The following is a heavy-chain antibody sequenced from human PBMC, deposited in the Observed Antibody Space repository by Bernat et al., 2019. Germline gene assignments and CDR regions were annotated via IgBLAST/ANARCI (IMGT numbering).Heavy chain of an antibody. Sequence: QVQLVESGGGVVQPGRSLRLSCAASGFTFSSYAMHWVRQAPGKGLEWVAVISYDGSNKYYADSVKGRFTISRDNSKNTLYLQMNSLRAEDTAVYYCARDSDYGSGSLDYWGQGTLVTVSS. V-gene: IGHV3-30*04. CDR2: ISYDGSNK. CDR1: GFTFSSYA. J-gene: IGHJ4*02. CDR3: ARDSDYGSGSLDY. D-gene: IGHD3-10*01.